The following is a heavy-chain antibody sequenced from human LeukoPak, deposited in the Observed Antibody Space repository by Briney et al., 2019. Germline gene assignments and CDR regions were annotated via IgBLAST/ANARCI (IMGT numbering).Heavy chain of an antibody. D-gene: IGHD2-15*01. J-gene: IGHJ3*02. CDR3: ARVVVVVAATRDAFDI. Sequence: GGSLRLPCAASGFTFSSYEVNWVRQAPGKGLEWVSYISSSGSTIYYADSVKGRFTISRDNAKNSLYLQMNSLRAEDTAVYYCARVVVVVAATRDAFDIWGQGTMVTVSS. V-gene: IGHV3-48*03. CDR2: ISSSGSTI. CDR1: GFTFSSYE.